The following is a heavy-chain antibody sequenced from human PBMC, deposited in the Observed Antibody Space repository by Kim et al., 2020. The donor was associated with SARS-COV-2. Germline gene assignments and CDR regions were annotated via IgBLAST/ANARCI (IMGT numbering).Heavy chain of an antibody. J-gene: IGHJ4*02. D-gene: IGHD4-4*01. Sequence: SVKVSCKASGGTFSSYAISWVRQAPGQGLEWMGGIIPIFGTANYAQKFQGRVTITADESTSTAYMELSSLRSEDTAVYYCARMTTVTIHHYFDYWGQGTLVTVSS. CDR1: GGTFSSYA. V-gene: IGHV1-69*13. CDR2: IIPIFGTA. CDR3: ARMTTVTIHHYFDY.